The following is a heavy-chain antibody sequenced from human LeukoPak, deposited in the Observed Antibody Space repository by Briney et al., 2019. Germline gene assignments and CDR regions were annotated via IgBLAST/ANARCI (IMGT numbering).Heavy chain of an antibody. V-gene: IGHV4-59*08. J-gene: IGHJ6*02. CDR2: IYYSGST. CDR1: GGSFSGYY. Sequence: SETLSLTCAVYGGSFSGYYWSWIRQPPGKGLEWIGYIYYSGSTNYNPSLKSRVTISVDTSKNQFSLKLSSVTAADTAVYYCARHGYCSGGSCYLSYYYYYGMDVWGQGTTVTVSS. D-gene: IGHD2-15*01. CDR3: ARHGYCSGGSCYLSYYYYYGMDV.